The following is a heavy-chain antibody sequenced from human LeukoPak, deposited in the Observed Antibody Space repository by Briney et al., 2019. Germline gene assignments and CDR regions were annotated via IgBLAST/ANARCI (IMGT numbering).Heavy chain of an antibody. CDR3: TITGGPTVTAFDL. Sequence: GGSLRLSCAASGFTFSDYSMNWVRQAPGKGLEWVSSIGSSGTHIYYADSVKGRFTISRDNAKSSLYLQMNSLRVEDTAVYYCTITGGPTVTAFDLWGQGILVTVSS. D-gene: IGHD4-17*01. CDR2: IGSSGTHI. J-gene: IGHJ4*02. CDR1: GFTFSDYS. V-gene: IGHV3-21*01.